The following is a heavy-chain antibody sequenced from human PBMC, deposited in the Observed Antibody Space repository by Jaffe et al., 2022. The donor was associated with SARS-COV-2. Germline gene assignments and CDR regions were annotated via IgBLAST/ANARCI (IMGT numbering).Heavy chain of an antibody. CDR3: ARVIEGRSFSGTLDYHYYYYMDV. CDR2: INHRGSS. V-gene: IGHV4-59*01. Sequence: QVQLQESGPGLVKPSETLSLTCTVSGGSISSYYWSWIRQPPGKGLEWIGYINHRGSSNYNPSLKSRVTISVDTSKNHFSLKLSSVTAADTAVYYCARVIEGRSFSGTLDYHYYYYMDVWGEGTTVTVSS. CDR1: GGSISSYY. D-gene: IGHD6-13*01. J-gene: IGHJ6*03.